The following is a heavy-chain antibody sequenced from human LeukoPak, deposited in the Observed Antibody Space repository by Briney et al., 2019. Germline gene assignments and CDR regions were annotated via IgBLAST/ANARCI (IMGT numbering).Heavy chain of an antibody. V-gene: IGHV3-23*01. D-gene: IGHD4-17*01. CDR2: ISGSGGST. CDR1: GFTFSSYA. J-gene: IGHJ6*03. CDR3: AKDTDYGDYRLGIYYYYYMDV. Sequence: GGSLRLSCAASGFTFSSYAMSWVRQAPGKGLEWVSAISGSGGSTYYADSVKGRFTIYRDNSKNTLYLQMNSLRAEDTAVYYCAKDTDYGDYRLGIYYYYYMDVWGKGTTVTVSS.